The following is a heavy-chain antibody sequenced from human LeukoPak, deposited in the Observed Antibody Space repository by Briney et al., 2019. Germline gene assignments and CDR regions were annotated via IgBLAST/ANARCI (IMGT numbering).Heavy chain of an antibody. Sequence: GGSLRLSCAASGFTFSSYSMNWVRQAPGKGLEWVAVIWYDGSNKYYADSVKGRFTISRDNSKNTLYLQMNSLRAEDTAVYYCARGTPMTTNYFYYYMDVWGKGTTVTVSS. V-gene: IGHV3-33*08. CDR2: IWYDGSNK. D-gene: IGHD4-11*01. CDR3: ARGTPMTTNYFYYYMDV. CDR1: GFTFSSYS. J-gene: IGHJ6*03.